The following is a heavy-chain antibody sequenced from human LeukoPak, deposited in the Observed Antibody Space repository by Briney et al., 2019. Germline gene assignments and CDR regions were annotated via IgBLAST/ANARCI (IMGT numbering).Heavy chain of an antibody. D-gene: IGHD3-16*01. CDR3: ATFRWGVGFEY. Sequence: SETLSLTCAVYGGSFSGSFSDYYWTCIRQTPGQGLEWIGEIHHSDSTNYNPSLKSRVTISVDTSKNQFSLKLNSLTAADTAVYYCATFRWGVGFEYWGQGTLATVSS. CDR2: IHHSDST. V-gene: IGHV4-34*01. CDR1: GGSFSGSFSDYY. J-gene: IGHJ4*02.